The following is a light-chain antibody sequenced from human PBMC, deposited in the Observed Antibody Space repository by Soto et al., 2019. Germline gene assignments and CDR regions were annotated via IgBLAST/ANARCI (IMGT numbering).Light chain of an antibody. Sequence: EIVLTQSPGTLSLSPGERATLSCRASQSVSSSYLGWYQQKPGQAPRLLIYGAFSRATGIPDRFSGSGSGTDFTLTIARLEPEDFAVYYCQLYGSSPPRTFGQGTKVEIK. V-gene: IGKV3-20*01. CDR3: QLYGSSPPRT. CDR1: QSVSSSY. J-gene: IGKJ1*01. CDR2: GAF.